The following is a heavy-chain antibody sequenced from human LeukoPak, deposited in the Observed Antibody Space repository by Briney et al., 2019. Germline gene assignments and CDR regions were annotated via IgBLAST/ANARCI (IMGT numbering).Heavy chain of an antibody. Sequence: GGSLRLSCAASGFSFNTYWMSWVRQAPGKGLEWVATIKQDGSERYYVDSVKGRFTISRDNAKNSLYLQLNSLRGEDTAVYYCARAGGSYYDFWSGRDYWGQGTLVTVSS. V-gene: IGHV3-7*01. CDR2: IKQDGSER. D-gene: IGHD3-3*01. CDR1: GFSFNTYW. CDR3: ARAGGSYYDFWSGRDY. J-gene: IGHJ4*02.